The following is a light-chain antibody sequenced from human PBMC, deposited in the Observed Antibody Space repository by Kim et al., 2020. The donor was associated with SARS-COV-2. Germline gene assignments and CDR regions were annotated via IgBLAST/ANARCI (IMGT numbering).Light chain of an antibody. V-gene: IGLV2-8*01. Sequence: QSALTQPPSASGSPGESVTISCTGTSSDVGAYNYVSWFQQYPGKAPKVIIYEVTRRPSGVPDRFSGSKSGNTASLTVSGLLPDDEADYYCSSYAGSRSLRVFGGGTKLTVL. CDR2: EVT. J-gene: IGLJ3*02. CDR3: SSYAGSRSLRV. CDR1: SSDVGAYNY.